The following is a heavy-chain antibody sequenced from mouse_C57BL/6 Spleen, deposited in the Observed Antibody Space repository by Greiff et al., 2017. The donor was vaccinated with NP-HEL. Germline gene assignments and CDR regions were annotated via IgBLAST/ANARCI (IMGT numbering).Heavy chain of an antibody. D-gene: IGHD2-5*01. CDR2: IDPENGDT. CDR3: TTDYSNYQAWFAY. CDR1: GFNIKDDY. Sequence: EVQLQESGAELVRPGASVKLSCTASGFNIKDDYMHWVKQRPEQGLEWIGWIDPENGDTEYASKFQGKATITADTSSNTAYLQLSSLTSEDTAVYYCTTDYSNYQAWFAYWGQGTLVTVSA. J-gene: IGHJ3*01. V-gene: IGHV14-4*01.